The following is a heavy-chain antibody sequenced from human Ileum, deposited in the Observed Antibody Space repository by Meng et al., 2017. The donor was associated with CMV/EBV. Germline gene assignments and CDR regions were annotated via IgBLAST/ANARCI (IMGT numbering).Heavy chain of an antibody. CDR1: GFSVSSND. J-gene: IGHJ6*02. V-gene: IGHV3-53*01. D-gene: IGHD1-26*01. CDR2: IYSGGTT. Sequence: GGSLRLSCAASGFSVSSNDMSWVRQAPGKGLEWVSVIYSGGTTYYADSVKGRITISRDNSKNTLNLQMNSLRVEDTAVYYCARYRHYGMDVWGQGTTVTVSS. CDR3: ARYRHYGMDV.